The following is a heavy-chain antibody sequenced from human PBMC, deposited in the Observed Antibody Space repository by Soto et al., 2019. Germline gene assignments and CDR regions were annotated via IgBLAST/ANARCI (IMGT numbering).Heavy chain of an antibody. J-gene: IGHJ4*02. CDR3: ARGGGYYDSSGYYLAYFDY. CDR1: GGTFSSYA. Sequence: VQLVQSGAEVKKPGSSVKVSCKASGGTFSSYAISWVRQAPGQGLEWMGGIIPIFGTANYAQKFQGRVTITADESTSTAYMELSSLRSEDTAVYYCARGGGYYDSSGYYLAYFDYWGQGTLVTVSS. V-gene: IGHV1-69*01. D-gene: IGHD3-22*01. CDR2: IIPIFGTA.